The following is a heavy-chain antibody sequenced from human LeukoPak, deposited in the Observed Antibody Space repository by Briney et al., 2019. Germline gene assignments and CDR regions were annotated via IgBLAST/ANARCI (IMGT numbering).Heavy chain of an antibody. CDR1: GFTFNGYG. J-gene: IGHJ4*02. V-gene: IGHV3-20*04. Sequence: SGGSLRLSCAASGFTFNGYGMSWVRQAPGKGLEWVSGINWNGGSTHYADSVKGRFTVSRDNAKNSLFLQMNSLRAEDTAFYYCAGGVAPSTYWGQGTLVTVSS. CDR2: INWNGGST. D-gene: IGHD3-3*01. CDR3: AGGVAPSTY.